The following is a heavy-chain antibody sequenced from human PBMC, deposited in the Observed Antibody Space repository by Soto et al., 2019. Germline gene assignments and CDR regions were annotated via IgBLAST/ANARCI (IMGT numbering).Heavy chain of an antibody. Sequence: PGGSLRLSCAASGFTFSSYWMSGVRQAPGKGLEWVANIRQDGSEKYYVDSVKGRFTISRDNAKNSLYLQMNSLRAEDTAVYYCPRDLASGRKAGAVPGDYYAYGRAVWSQRNTVTVSS. D-gene: IGHD6-19*01. CDR1: GFTFSSYW. CDR2: IRQDGSEK. CDR3: PRDLASGRKAGAVPGDYYAYGRAV. V-gene: IGHV3-7*03. J-gene: IGHJ6*02.